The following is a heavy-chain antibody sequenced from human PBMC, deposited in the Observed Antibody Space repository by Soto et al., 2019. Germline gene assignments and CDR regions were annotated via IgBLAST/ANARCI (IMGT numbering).Heavy chain of an antibody. J-gene: IGHJ4*02. D-gene: IGHD5-18*01. Sequence: QVQLVQSGAEVKKPGSSVKVSCKASGGTFSSYAISWVRQAPGQGLEWMGGIIPIFGTANYAQKFQGRVTITADDSTSTAYMELSSLRSEDTAVYYCAKVQHMYSYDPGSSDYWGQGTLVTVSS. CDR1: GGTFSSYA. CDR3: AKVQHMYSYDPGSSDY. V-gene: IGHV1-69*01. CDR2: IIPIFGTA.